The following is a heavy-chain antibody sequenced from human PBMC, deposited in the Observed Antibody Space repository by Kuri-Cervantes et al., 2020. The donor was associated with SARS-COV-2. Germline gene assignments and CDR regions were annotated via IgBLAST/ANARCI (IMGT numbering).Heavy chain of an antibody. Sequence: GGSLRLSCAASGFTVSSNYMSWVRQAPGKGLEWVSVIYSGGSTYYADSVKGRFTISRDNSQNTVYLRMTNLRSEDTAMYYCAKDHFGVHDFWGQGTLVTVSS. V-gene: IGHV3-66*02. CDR3: AKDHFGVHDF. J-gene: IGHJ4*02. CDR2: IYSGGST. CDR1: GFTVSSNY. D-gene: IGHD2-21*01.